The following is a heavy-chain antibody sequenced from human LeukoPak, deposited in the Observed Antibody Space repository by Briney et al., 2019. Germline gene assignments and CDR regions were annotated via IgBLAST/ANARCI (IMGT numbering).Heavy chain of an antibody. V-gene: IGHV3-21*01. J-gene: IGHJ4*02. CDR2: ISSSSSYI. CDR1: GFTFSSYS. CDR3: ASNEVTYYGSGSYDY. Sequence: GGSLRLSCAASGFTFSSYSMNWVRQAPGKGLEWVSSISSSSSYIYYADSVKGRFTISRDNAKNSLFLQMESLRAEHTAVYYCASNEVTYYGSGSYDYWRQGTLLTVSS. D-gene: IGHD3-10*01.